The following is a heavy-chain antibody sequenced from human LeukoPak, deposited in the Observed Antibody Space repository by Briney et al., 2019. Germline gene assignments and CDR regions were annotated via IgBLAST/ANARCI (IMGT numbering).Heavy chain of an antibody. CDR3: AKSGWALWFGGHIDY. Sequence: GGSLRLSCAASGFTFSSYAMSWVRQAPGKGLXXXXXISGSGGSTYYADSVKGRFTISRDNSKNTLYLQMNSLRAEDTAVYYCAKSGWALWFGGHIDYWGQGTLVTVSS. CDR2: ISGSGGST. V-gene: IGHV3-23*01. D-gene: IGHD3-10*01. CDR1: GFTFSSYA. J-gene: IGHJ4*02.